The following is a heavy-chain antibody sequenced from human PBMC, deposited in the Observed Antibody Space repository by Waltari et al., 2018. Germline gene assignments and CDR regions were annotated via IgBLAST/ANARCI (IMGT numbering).Heavy chain of an antibody. V-gene: IGHV3-23*04. CDR3: ARDSGPW. J-gene: IGHJ4*02. CDR2: ISGSVGST. CDR1: GFTFSSYA. D-gene: IGHD1-26*01. Sequence: EVQLVESGGGLVQPGGSLRLSCAASGFTFSSYAMSWVRQAPGKGLEWVSAISGSVGSTYYADSVKGRFTISRDSSKNTVFLQMNSLRPEDTALYYCARDSGPWGGPGTLVTVSS.